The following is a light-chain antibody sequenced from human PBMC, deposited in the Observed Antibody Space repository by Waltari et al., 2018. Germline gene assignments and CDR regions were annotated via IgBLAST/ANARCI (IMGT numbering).Light chain of an antibody. V-gene: IGKV3-11*01. CDR1: QSVGRY. CDR2: DAS. CDR3: HQRSNWPPMHT. Sequence: EIVLTQSPATLSLSPGERATLSCRASQSVGRYLAWYQQKPGQAPRLLIYDASDRATGIPARVSATGSGTEFTLTISSLEAEDFAVYYCHQRSNWPPMHTFGQGTKLAIK. J-gene: IGKJ2*01.